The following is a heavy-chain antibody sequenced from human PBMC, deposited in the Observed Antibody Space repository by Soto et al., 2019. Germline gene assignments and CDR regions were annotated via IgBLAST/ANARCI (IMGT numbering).Heavy chain of an antibody. D-gene: IGHD5-18*01. Sequence: SETLSLTCTVSGGSISSSSYYWGWIRQPPGKGLEWIGSIYYSGNTYYNPSLKSRVTISVDTAKNQFSLKLSSVTAADTAVYYCARFWDGFKFGYPQYYLDYWGQGTLVTVSS. CDR2: IYYSGNT. CDR1: GGSISSSSYY. CDR3: ARFWDGFKFGYPQYYLDY. J-gene: IGHJ4*02. V-gene: IGHV4-39*01.